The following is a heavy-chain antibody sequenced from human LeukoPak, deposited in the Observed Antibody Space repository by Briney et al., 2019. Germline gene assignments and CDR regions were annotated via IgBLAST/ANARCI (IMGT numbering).Heavy chain of an antibody. V-gene: IGHV4-61*02. CDR2: IYISGST. CDR3: AREDAHDAFDV. J-gene: IGHJ3*01. CDR1: SDSFSNGNYF. Sequence: SETLSLTCTVSSDSFSNGNYFWAWIRQPAGKGLEWIGRIYISGSTNYKPSLKSRVTMSVDTSKKQFSLKLSSVTAADTAVYYCAREDAHDAFDVWGPGAPVTVSS.